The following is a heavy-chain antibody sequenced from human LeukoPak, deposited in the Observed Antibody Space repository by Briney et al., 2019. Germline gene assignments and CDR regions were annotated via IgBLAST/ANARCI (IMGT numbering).Heavy chain of an antibody. J-gene: IGHJ4*02. CDR2: IYYSGST. D-gene: IGHD2-21*01. CDR1: GGSISSYY. V-gene: IGHV4-59*08. Sequence: PSETLSLTCTVSGGSISSYYWSWIRQPPGKGLEWIGFIYYSGSTNYNPSLKSRVTISVDTSKNQFSLRVSSVTAADTAVYYCARHLNNCGDDCYIFDYWGQGTLVTVSS. CDR3: ARHLNNCGDDCYIFDY.